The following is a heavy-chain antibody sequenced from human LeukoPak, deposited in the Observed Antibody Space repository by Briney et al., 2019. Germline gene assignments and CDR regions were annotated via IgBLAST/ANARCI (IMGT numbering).Heavy chain of an antibody. V-gene: IGHV3-30-3*01. J-gene: IGHJ4*02. Sequence: PGRPLRLSCAASGFTFSSYAMHWVRQAPGKGLEWVAVISYDGSNKYYADSVKGRFTISKDNSKNTLYLQMNSLRAEDTAVYYCVRSSGSYRQYYFDYWGQGTLVTVSS. CDR1: GFTFSSYA. CDR2: ISYDGSNK. D-gene: IGHD1-26*01. CDR3: VRSSGSYRQYYFDY.